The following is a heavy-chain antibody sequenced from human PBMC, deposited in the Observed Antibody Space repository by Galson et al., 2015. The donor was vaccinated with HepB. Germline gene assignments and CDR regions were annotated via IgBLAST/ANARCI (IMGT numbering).Heavy chain of an antibody. CDR3: AKDNSPAYYYDSSGYPSGY. Sequence: SLRLSCAASGFTFSSYGMHWVRQAPGKGLEWVAFIRYDGGNKYYADSVKGRFTISRDNSKNTLYLQMNSLRAEDTAVYYCAKDNSPAYYYDSSGYPSGYWGQGTLVTVSS. CDR1: GFTFSSYG. J-gene: IGHJ4*02. CDR2: IRYDGGNK. D-gene: IGHD3-22*01. V-gene: IGHV3-30*02.